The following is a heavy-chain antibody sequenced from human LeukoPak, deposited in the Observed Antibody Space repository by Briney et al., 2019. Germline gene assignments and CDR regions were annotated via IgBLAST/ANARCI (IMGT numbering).Heavy chain of an antibody. V-gene: IGHV3-23*01. CDR2: ISGSGGST. CDR1: GGTFSSYA. D-gene: IGHD6-6*01. CDR3: AKSIAVTLNRFDP. Sequence: ASVKVSCKASGGTFSSYAMSWVRQAPGKGLEWVSAISGSGGSTYYADFVKGRFTISRDNSKNTLYLQMNSLRAEDTAVYYCAKSIAVTLNRFDPWGQGTLVTVSS. J-gene: IGHJ5*02.